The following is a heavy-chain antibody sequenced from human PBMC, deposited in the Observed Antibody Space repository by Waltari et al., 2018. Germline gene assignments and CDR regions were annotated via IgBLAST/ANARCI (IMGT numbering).Heavy chain of an antibody. J-gene: IGHJ5*02. CDR3: AREEIAAAVPGPPNWFDA. CDR2: SIPTLGTA. CDR1: GGTFSSYA. V-gene: IGHV1-69*12. Sequence: QVQLVQSGAEVKKPGSSVEVSCKASGGTFSSYAISWVRQAPGQGLEWMGGSIPTLGTANYAQKFQGRVMMTADESTSTAYMERIRLRSEDTAGYYCAREEIAAAVPGPPNWFDAWGQGTLVTVSS. D-gene: IGHD6-13*01.